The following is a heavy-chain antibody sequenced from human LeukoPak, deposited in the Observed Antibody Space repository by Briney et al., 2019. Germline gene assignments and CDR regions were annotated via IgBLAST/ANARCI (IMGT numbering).Heavy chain of an antibody. CDR3: ARCAANRYCSSTSCYTRPFYNWFDP. D-gene: IGHD2-2*02. Sequence: ASVKVSCKVSGYTLTELSMHWVRQAPGKGLEWMGGFDPEDGETIYAQKFQGRVTMTEDTSTDTAYMELSSLRSEDTAVCYCARCAANRYCSSTSCYTRPFYNWFDPWGQGTLVTVSS. V-gene: IGHV1-24*01. J-gene: IGHJ5*02. CDR1: GYTLTELS. CDR2: FDPEDGET.